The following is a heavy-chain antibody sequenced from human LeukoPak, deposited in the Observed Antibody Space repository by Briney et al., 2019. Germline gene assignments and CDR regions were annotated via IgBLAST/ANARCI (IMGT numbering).Heavy chain of an antibody. D-gene: IGHD1-26*01. CDR1: GFTFSSYG. Sequence: PGGSLRLSCAASGFTFSSYGMHRVRQAPGKGLEWVAFIRYDGSNKDYADSVKGRCTISRDNSKNTLYLQMNSLRAEDTAVYYCANDFYSGSYYMRGGYFDYWGQGTLVTVSS. CDR2: IRYDGSNK. J-gene: IGHJ4*02. CDR3: ANDFYSGSYYMRGGYFDY. V-gene: IGHV3-30*02.